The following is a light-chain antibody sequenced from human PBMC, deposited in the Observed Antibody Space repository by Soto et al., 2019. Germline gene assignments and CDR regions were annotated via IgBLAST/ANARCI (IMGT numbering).Light chain of an antibody. CDR3: QQYGSPGT. Sequence: EVVLTQSPGTLSLSPGERATLSCRASQSVSNNYLAWYQQKPGQAPSLLIYGASNRATGIPDRFSGSGSGTDSTPTISRLEPEAFAVYYCQQYGSPGTFGQGTKVDIK. V-gene: IGKV3-20*01. J-gene: IGKJ1*01. CDR1: QSVSNNY. CDR2: GAS.